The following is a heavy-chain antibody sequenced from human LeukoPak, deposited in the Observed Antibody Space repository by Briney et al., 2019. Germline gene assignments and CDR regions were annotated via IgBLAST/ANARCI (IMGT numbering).Heavy chain of an antibody. V-gene: IGHV3-30-3*01. CDR2: ISYDGTKI. CDR1: GFTFSGYA. Sequence: GGSLRLSCAASGFTFSGYATHWVRRAPGKGLEWVAVISYDGTKISYADSVKGRFNISRDNSKNTLYLQMNSLRAEDTAVYYCARAPYYYGSGITPDYWGQGTLVTVSS. J-gene: IGHJ4*02. D-gene: IGHD3-10*01. CDR3: ARAPYYYGSGITPDY.